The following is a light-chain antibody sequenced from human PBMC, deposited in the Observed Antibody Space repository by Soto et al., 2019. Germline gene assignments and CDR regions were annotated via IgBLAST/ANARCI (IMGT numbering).Light chain of an antibody. J-gene: IGKJ5*01. CDR2: GAS. V-gene: IGKV3-20*01. CDR3: QQYGSSPRIT. Sequence: ETVLKKSPGTLSLPTGERATLSCRASQGVSSSYLAWYQQKPGQAPRLLIYGASSRATGIPDRFSGSGSGTDFTLTISRLEPEDFAVYYCQQYGSSPRITFCQGTRLEIK. CDR1: QGVSSSY.